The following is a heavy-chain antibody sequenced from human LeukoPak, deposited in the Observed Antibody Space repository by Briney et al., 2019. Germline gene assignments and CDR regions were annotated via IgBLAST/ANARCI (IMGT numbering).Heavy chain of an antibody. J-gene: IGHJ4*02. D-gene: IGHD3-10*01. CDR2: IYSGGRT. CDR1: GFTVSSNY. CDR3: ARIPNSGSQKINSPFDY. V-gene: IGHV3-53*01. Sequence: GGSLRLSCAASGFTVSSNYMSWVRQAPGKGLEWVSVIYSGGRTYYADSVKGRFTISRDNSKNTLYLQMNSLRVEDTAVYYCARIPNSGSQKINSPFDYWGQGTLVTVSS.